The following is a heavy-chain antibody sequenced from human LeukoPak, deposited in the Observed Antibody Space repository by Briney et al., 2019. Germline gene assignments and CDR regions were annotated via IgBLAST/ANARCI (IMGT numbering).Heavy chain of an antibody. CDR3: ARGRPNYGVYYYYYMDV. CDR1: GGGFSGFY. V-gene: IGHV4-34*01. CDR2: INHSGST. D-gene: IGHD4-17*01. J-gene: IGHJ6*03. Sequence: SETLSPTCAFYGGGFSGFYLGWIRQPPGKGRGGVGGINHSGSTNYNPSLKSRVTISVDTSKNQFSLKLSSVTAADTAVYYCARGRPNYGVYYYYYMDVWGKGTTVTVSS.